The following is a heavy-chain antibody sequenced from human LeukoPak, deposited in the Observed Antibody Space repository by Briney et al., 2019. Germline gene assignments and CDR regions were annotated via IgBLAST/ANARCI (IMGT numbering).Heavy chain of an antibody. V-gene: IGHV4-39*07. CDR1: GDSISRSRHF. J-gene: IGHJ5*02. CDR3: ARWGTYASTSNWFDP. D-gene: IGHD2-2*01. CDR2: IYNSGST. Sequence: SETLSLTYNVSGDSISRSRHFWAWIRQSPGRGLEWIGYIYNSGSTYYNPSLKSRVTISVDTSKNQFSLSLSSVTAADTAVYYCARWGTYASTSNWFDPWGQGTLVTVSS.